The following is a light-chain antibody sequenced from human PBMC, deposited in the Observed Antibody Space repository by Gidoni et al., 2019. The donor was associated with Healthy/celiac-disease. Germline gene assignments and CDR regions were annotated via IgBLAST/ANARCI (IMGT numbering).Light chain of an antibody. J-gene: IGLJ1*01. V-gene: IGLV2-8*01. Sequence: QSALPQPPSASGSPGPSVTISCTGTSSDVGRYAYVSWFQQHPGKAPKLLIYEVSKRPSGVPDRFSGSKSGNTASLTVSGLQAEDEAEYHCSSYAGTYSPFVFGTGTSVTV. CDR3: SSYAGTYSPFV. CDR1: SSDVGRYAY. CDR2: EVS.